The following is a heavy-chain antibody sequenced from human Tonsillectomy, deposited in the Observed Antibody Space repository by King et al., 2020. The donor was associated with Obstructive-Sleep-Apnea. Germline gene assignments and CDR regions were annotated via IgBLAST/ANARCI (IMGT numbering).Heavy chain of an antibody. Sequence: QLQESGPGLVKPSGTLSLTCAVSGGSISSTNWWSWVRQPPGKGLEWIGEIYHSGSTNYTPSLKNRVTISIDKSENQFSLKLTSMTAADTAVYYCASGNSTSPVYWGQGTLVTVSS. D-gene: IGHD2/OR15-2a*01. V-gene: IGHV4-4*02. J-gene: IGHJ4*02. CDR3: ASGNSTSPVY. CDR1: GGSISSTNW. CDR2: IYHSGST.